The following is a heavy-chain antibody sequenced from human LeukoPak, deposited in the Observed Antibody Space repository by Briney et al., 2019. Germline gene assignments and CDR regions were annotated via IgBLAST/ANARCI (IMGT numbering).Heavy chain of an antibody. CDR1: GFTFSSYA. CDR3: ARGRYCSGGSCYARLATDAFDI. V-gene: IGHV3-64*01. D-gene: IGHD2-15*01. Sequence: PGGSLRLSCAASGFTFSSYAMHWVRQAPGKGLEYVSAISSNGGSTYYANSVKGRFTIPRDNSKNTLYLQMGSLRAEDMAVYYCARGRYCSGGSCYARLATDAFDIWGQGTMVTVSS. J-gene: IGHJ3*02. CDR2: ISSNGGST.